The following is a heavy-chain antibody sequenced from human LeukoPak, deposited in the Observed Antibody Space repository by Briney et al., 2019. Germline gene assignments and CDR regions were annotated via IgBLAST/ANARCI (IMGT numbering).Heavy chain of an antibody. CDR3: AESRGSTLFDY. J-gene: IGHJ4*02. CDR2: ISAGGDKT. CDR1: GFTFSSYA. Sequence: GGSLRLSCAASGFTFSSYAMSWVRQAPGKGLEWVSGISAGGDKTYYRDSVKGRITISRDNSKNTLYLQMNSLRAEDTAIYYCAESRGSTLFDYWGQGTLVTVSS. V-gene: IGHV3-23*01. D-gene: IGHD1-26*01.